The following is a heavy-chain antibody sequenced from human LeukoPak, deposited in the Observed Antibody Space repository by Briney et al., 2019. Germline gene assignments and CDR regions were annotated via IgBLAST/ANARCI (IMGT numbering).Heavy chain of an antibody. CDR2: ISSSSSTI. CDR3: AREKVARSTTHFDY. D-gene: IGHD1-14*01. Sequence: PGGSLRLSCAASGFTFSSYSMNWVRQAPGKGLEWVSYISSSSSTIYYADSVKGRFTISRDNSKNTLYLQMNSLRAEDTAVYYCAREKVARSTTHFDYWGQGTLVTVSS. CDR1: GFTFSSYS. J-gene: IGHJ4*02. V-gene: IGHV3-48*01.